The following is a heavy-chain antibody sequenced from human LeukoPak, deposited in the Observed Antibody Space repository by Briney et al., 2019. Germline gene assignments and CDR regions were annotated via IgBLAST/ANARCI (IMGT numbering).Heavy chain of an antibody. CDR1: GFNFNSYG. Sequence: PGGSLRLSCAASGFNFNSYGMHWVRQAPGKGLEWVAFIRYDGSNKYYADSVKGRFTISRDNSKNTLYLQMNSLRAEDTAVYYCARASWIAAAGYYYYYMDVWGKGTTVTVSS. CDR2: IRYDGSNK. V-gene: IGHV3-30*02. J-gene: IGHJ6*03. CDR3: ARASWIAAAGYYYYYMDV. D-gene: IGHD6-13*01.